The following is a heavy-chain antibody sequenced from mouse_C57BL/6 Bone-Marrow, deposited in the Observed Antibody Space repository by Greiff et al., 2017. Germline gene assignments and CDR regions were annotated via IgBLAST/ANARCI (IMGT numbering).Heavy chain of an antibody. CDR1: GFTFSDYG. CDR3: ASYCMDY. Sequence: EVMLVESGGGLVKPGGSLKLSCAASGFTFSDYGMHWVRQAPEKGLEWVAYISSGNSTIYYADTVKGRFTISRDNAKNTLFLQMTSLRSEDTAMYYCASYCMDYWGQGTSVTVSS. V-gene: IGHV5-17*01. CDR2: ISSGNSTI. J-gene: IGHJ4*01. D-gene: IGHD1-1*01.